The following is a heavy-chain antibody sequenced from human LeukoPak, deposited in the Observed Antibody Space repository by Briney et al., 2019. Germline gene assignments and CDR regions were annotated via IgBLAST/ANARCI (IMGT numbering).Heavy chain of an antibody. CDR1: GGSISSYY. V-gene: IGHV4-59*08. J-gene: IGHJ4*02. CDR3: ARQIGAPGFDY. Sequence: SETLSLTCTVSGGSISSYYWSWIRQPPGKGLEWIGYIYYSGSTNYNPSLKSRVTIFVDTAKNQFSLRLNSVTAADTAVYYCARQIGAPGFDYWGQGTLVTVSS. CDR2: IYYSGST. D-gene: IGHD3-10*01.